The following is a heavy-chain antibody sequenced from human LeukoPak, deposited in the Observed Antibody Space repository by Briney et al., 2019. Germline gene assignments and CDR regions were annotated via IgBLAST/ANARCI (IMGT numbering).Heavy chain of an antibody. V-gene: IGHV3-30-3*01. CDR2: ISYDGSNK. CDR3: ARDRVGATDYFDY. CDR1: RFTFSSYA. Sequence: GGSLRLSCAASRFTFSSYAMHWARQAPGKGLEWVAVISYDGSNKYYADSVKGRFTISRDNSKNTLYLQMNSLRAEDTAVYYCARDRVGATDYFDYWGQGTLVTVSS. D-gene: IGHD1-26*01. J-gene: IGHJ4*02.